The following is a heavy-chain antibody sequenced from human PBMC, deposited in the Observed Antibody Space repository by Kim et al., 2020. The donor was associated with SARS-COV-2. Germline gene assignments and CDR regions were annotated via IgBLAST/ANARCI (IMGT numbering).Heavy chain of an antibody. CDR2: IYYSGST. CDR1: GGSISSYY. CDR3: ARAGGGVDLVLWFGELSQYYFDY. D-gene: IGHD3-10*01. J-gene: IGHJ4*02. V-gene: IGHV4-59*01. Sequence: SETLSLTCTVSGGSISSYYWSWIRQPPGKGLEWIGYIYYSGSTNYNPSLKSRVTISVDTSKNQFSLKLSSVTAADTAVYYCARAGGGVDLVLWFGELSQYYFDYWGQGTLVTVSS.